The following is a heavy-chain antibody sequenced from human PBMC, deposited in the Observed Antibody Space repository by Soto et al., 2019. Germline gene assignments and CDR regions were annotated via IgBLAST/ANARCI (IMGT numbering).Heavy chain of an antibody. CDR3: ARGRQQLVLGYFDY. Sequence: SVKVSCKASGGTFSSYAISWVRQAPGQGLEWMGGIIPIFGTANYAQKFQGRVTITADKSTSTAYMELSSLRSEDTAVYYCARGRQQLVLGYFDYWGQGNLVTVSS. D-gene: IGHD6-13*01. J-gene: IGHJ4*02. CDR1: GGTFSSYA. CDR2: IIPIFGTA. V-gene: IGHV1-69*06.